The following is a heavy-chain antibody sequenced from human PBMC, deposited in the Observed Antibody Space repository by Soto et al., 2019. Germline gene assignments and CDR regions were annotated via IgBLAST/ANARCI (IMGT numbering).Heavy chain of an antibody. Sequence: SETLSLTCNVTGFSIISGSYFWSWIRQPPGKALEWLGYVYYTGATSYNPALGGRVTISLDTSKTQFSLKLTSVPAADTAVYFCARDNPSPFQYSPAGWFDPWGQGRMVT. D-gene: IGHD2-15*01. J-gene: IGHJ5*02. V-gene: IGHV4-61*01. CDR2: VYYTGAT. CDR1: GFSIISGSYF. CDR3: ARDNPSPFQYSPAGWFDP.